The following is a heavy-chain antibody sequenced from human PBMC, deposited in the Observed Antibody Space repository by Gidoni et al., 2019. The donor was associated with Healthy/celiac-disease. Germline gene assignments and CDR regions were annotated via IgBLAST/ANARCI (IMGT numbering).Heavy chain of an antibody. J-gene: IGHJ6*03. CDR1: GFTFSDYY. Sequence: QVQLVESGGGLVKPGGSLRLSCAASGFTFSDYYMSWIRQAPGKGLEWVSYISSSGSTIYYADSVKGRFTISRDNAKNSLYLQMNSLRAEDTAVYYCARDNGSGSYYNLIPTYYYYYYMDVWGKGTTVTVSS. CDR3: ARDNGSGSYYNLIPTYYYYYYMDV. CDR2: ISSSGSTI. D-gene: IGHD3-10*01. V-gene: IGHV3-11*01.